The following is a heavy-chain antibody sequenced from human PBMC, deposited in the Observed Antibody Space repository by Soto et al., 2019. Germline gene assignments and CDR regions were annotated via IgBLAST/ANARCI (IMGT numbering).Heavy chain of an antibody. CDR2: IYSGGNT. J-gene: IGHJ4*02. D-gene: IGHD3-22*01. Sequence: GGSLRLSCAASGFTVSSNYMSWVRQAPGKGLEWVSVIYSGGNTYYADSVKGRFTISRDNSKNTLYLQMNSLRAEDTAVYYCARVGHSSGYYYFDYWGQGTLVTVSS. CDR1: GFTVSSNY. V-gene: IGHV3-53*01. CDR3: ARVGHSSGYYYFDY.